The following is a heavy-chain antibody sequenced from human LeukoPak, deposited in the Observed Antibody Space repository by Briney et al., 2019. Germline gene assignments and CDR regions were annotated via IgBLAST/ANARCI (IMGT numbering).Heavy chain of an antibody. CDR2: IYYSGST. V-gene: IGHV4-59*01. CDR1: GGSISSYY. J-gene: IGHJ5*02. CDR3: ARGHSSGYSQGGGWFDP. D-gene: IGHD3-22*01. Sequence: SETLSLTCTVSGGSISSYYWSWIRQPPGKGLEWIGYIYYSGSTNYNPSLKSRVTISVDTSKNQFSLKLSSVTAADTAVYYCARGHSSGYSQGGGWFDPWGQGTLVTVSS.